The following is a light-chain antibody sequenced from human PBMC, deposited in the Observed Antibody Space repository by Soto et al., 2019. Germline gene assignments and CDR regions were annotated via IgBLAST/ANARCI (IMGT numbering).Light chain of an antibody. Sequence: EVVMTQSPAALSVSPGERATLSCRASQSVGSNLAWYQQKPGQAPRLLIYGASTRATGIPARFSGSGSGTEFTLTISSLQSEDFAVYYCQQYTEWPRTFGQGTKVEIK. V-gene: IGKV3-15*01. CDR1: QSVGSN. CDR2: GAS. CDR3: QQYTEWPRT. J-gene: IGKJ1*01.